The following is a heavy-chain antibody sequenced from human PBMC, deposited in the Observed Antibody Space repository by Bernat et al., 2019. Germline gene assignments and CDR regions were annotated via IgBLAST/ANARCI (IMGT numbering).Heavy chain of an antibody. J-gene: IGHJ6*03. CDR3: ARDYGYSGYDRYYYYYMDV. D-gene: IGHD5-12*01. V-gene: IGHV3-48*03. CDR1: GFTFSSYE. Sequence: EVQLVESGGGLVQPGGSLRLSCAASGFTFSSYEMNWVRQAPGKGLEWASYISSSGSTIYYADSVKGRFTISRDNAKNSLYLQMNSLRAEDTAVYYCARDYGYSGYDRYYYYYMDVWGKGTTVTVSS. CDR2: ISSSGSTI.